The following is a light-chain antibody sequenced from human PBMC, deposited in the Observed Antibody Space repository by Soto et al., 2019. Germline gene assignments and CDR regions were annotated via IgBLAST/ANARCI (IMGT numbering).Light chain of an antibody. J-gene: IGKJ2*01. V-gene: IGKV1-9*01. CDR1: QGISSY. CDR2: GAS. Sequence: DIQLTQSPSFLSASVGDRVTITCRASQGISSYLAWYQQKPGKAPKLLIYGASTLQSGVPSRFSGSGSGTEFTLTLSSVQPEDHSTYYCQQLNSYPLTFGQGTKLEIK. CDR3: QQLNSYPLT.